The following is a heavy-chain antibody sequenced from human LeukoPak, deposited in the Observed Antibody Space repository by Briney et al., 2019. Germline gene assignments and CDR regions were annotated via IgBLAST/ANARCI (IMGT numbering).Heavy chain of an antibody. Sequence: GASVKVSCKASGYTFTNYYMHWVRQAPGQGLEWMGIINPSGGSTSYVQKFQGRVTMTRDTSTSTVYMELSSLRSEDTAVYYCARGSTVVTPFDYWGQGTLVTVSS. J-gene: IGHJ4*02. CDR1: GYTFTNYY. V-gene: IGHV1-46*01. CDR3: ARGSTVVTPFDY. CDR2: INPSGGST. D-gene: IGHD4-23*01.